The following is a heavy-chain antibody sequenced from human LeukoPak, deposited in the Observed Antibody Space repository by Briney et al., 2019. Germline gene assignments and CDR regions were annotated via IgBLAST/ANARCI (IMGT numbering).Heavy chain of an antibody. V-gene: IGHV4-4*02. CDR2: IYHSGST. J-gene: IGHJ6*03. Sequence: SETLSLTCAVSGGSISSSNWWSWVRQPPGKGLEWIGEIYHSGSTNYNPSLKSRVTISVDKSKNQFSLKLSSVTAADTAVYYCARVSYGDYSTYYYMDVWGKGTTVTVSS. CDR1: GGSISSSNW. CDR3: ARVSYGDYSTYYYMDV. D-gene: IGHD4-17*01.